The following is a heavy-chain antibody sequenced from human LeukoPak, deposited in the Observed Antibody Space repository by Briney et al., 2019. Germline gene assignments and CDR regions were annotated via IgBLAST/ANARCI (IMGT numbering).Heavy chain of an antibody. D-gene: IGHD3-10*01. V-gene: IGHV1-2*06. CDR2: IDPNTGDT. CDR3: ARLGLHGSGTYYFFDY. CDR1: GGTFSSYA. J-gene: IGHJ4*02. Sequence: GASVKVSCKASGGTFSSYAISWVRQAPGQGLEWVGRIDPNTGDTIYAQNFQGRVTVTSATSISTAYTELSRLTSDDTAVYFCARLGLHGSGTYYFFDYWGQGTLVTVSS.